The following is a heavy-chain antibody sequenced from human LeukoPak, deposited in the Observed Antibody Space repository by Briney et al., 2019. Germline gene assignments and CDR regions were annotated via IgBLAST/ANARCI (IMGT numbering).Heavy chain of an antibody. CDR3: ARAGGEIEDSSGYFHDAFDI. Sequence: SVKVSCKASGGTFSSYAISWVRQAPGQGLEWMGGIIPIFGTANYAQKFQGRVTITADESTSTAYMELSSLRSEDTAVYYCARAGGEIEDSSGYFHDAFDIWGQGTMATVSS. CDR1: GGTFSSYA. D-gene: IGHD3-22*01. J-gene: IGHJ3*02. CDR2: IIPIFGTA. V-gene: IGHV1-69*13.